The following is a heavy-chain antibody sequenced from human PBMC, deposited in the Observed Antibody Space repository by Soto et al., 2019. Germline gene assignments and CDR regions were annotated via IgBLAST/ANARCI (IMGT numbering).Heavy chain of an antibody. V-gene: IGHV3-48*01. D-gene: IGHD5-12*01. CDR3: ASTYDIVATDGAFDI. J-gene: IGHJ3*02. Sequence: PGGSLRLSCAASGFTFSSYSMNWVRQAPGKGLEWVSYISSSSSTIYYADSVKGRFTISRDNAKNSLYLQMNSLRAEDTAVYYCASTYDIVATDGAFDIWGQGTMVTV. CDR1: GFTFSSYS. CDR2: ISSSSSTI.